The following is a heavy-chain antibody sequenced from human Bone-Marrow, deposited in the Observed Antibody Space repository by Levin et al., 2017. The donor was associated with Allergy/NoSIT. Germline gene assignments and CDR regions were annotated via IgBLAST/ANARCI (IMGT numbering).Heavy chain of an antibody. CDR1: AGSIGTYF. V-gene: IGHV4-59*01. CDR2: VYYSGST. D-gene: IGHD4-11*01. J-gene: IGHJ4*02. CDR3: ARGPMGGTATTYFDS. Sequence: SETLSLTCNVSAGSIGTYFWHWIRQSPERGLEWMGYVYYSGSTNYNPSLKSRVTISVDTAKNQFSLNLRSVTAADTAVYYFARGPMGGTATTYFDSWGQGTLVTVAS.